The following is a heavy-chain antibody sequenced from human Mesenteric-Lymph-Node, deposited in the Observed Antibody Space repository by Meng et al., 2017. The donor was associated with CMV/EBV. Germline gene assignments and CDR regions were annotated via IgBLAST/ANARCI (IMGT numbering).Heavy chain of an antibody. D-gene: IGHD6-13*01. V-gene: IGHV3-21*01. CDR3: ARDVSSSWYVWFDP. J-gene: IGHJ5*02. CDR1: GFFFSSYS. CDR2: ISSSSSYI. Sequence: GESLKTSCAASGFFFSSYSMNWVRHAPGKGLEWVSSISSSSSYIYYADSVKGHFTISRDNAKNALYLQMNILRGEDTAVYYCARDVSSSWYVWFDPWGQGTLVTVSS.